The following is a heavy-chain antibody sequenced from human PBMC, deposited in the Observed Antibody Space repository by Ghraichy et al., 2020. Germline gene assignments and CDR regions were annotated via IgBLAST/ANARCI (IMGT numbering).Heavy chain of an antibody. Sequence: ASVKVSCKASGYTFTNYGISWVRQAPGQGLEWMGWIRAYNGNTNYAQKFQGRVTMTTESSTTIAYMEMRNLKSDDTAVYYCARADPLEEESGDYFDSWGQGTRITVSS. D-gene: IGHD2-8*02. CDR3: ARADPLEEESGDYFDS. CDR1: GYTFTNYG. CDR2: IRAYNGNT. V-gene: IGHV1-18*04. J-gene: IGHJ4*02.